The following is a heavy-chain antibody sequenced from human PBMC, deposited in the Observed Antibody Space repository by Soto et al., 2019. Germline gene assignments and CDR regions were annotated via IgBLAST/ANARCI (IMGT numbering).Heavy chain of an antibody. CDR1: GGTFSSYA. Sequence: SVKVSCKASGGTFSSYAISWVRQAPGQGLEWMGGIIPIFGTANYAQKFQGRVTITADESTSTAYMELSSLRSEDTAVYYCARGTDCSGTSCSTPYYYYYGMDVWGQGTTVTVSS. V-gene: IGHV1-69*13. CDR2: IIPIFGTA. J-gene: IGHJ6*02. D-gene: IGHD2-2*01. CDR3: ARGTDCSGTSCSTPYYYYYGMDV.